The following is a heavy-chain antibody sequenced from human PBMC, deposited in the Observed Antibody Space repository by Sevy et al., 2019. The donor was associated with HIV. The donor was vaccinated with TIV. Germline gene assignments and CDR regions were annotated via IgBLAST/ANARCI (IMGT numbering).Heavy chain of an antibody. CDR3: TTFGWFGELFQASDI. CDR1: GFTFSNAW. V-gene: IGHV3-15*01. D-gene: IGHD3-10*01. CDR2: IKSKTDGGTT. Sequence: GGSLRLSCAASGFTFSNAWMSWVRQAPGKGLEWVGRIKSKTDGGTTDYAAPVKGRFTISRDDSKNTLYLQMNSLKTEDTAVYYCTTFGWFGELFQASDIWGQGTMVTVSS. J-gene: IGHJ3*02.